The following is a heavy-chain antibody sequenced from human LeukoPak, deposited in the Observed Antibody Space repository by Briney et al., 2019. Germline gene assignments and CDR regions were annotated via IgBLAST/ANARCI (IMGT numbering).Heavy chain of an antibody. Sequence: GGSLRLSCAASGFTFSSYSMNWVRQAPGKGLEWVSSISSSSSYIYYADSVKGRFTISRDNAKNSLYLQMNSLRAEDTAVYYCARVEMTGRFYDAFDVWAQGTMVTVSS. V-gene: IGHV3-21*01. J-gene: IGHJ3*01. CDR3: ARVEMTGRFYDAFDV. CDR1: GFTFSSYS. D-gene: IGHD3-9*01. CDR2: ISSSSSYI.